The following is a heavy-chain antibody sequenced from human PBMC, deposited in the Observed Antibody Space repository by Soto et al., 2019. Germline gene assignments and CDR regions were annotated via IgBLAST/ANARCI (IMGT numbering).Heavy chain of an antibody. CDR2: AHHSGRT. CDR1: GDSMSISNW. V-gene: IGHV4-4*02. D-gene: IGHD5-18*01. J-gene: IGHJ3*02. Sequence: SETLSLTCTVSGDSMSISNWWNWVRQSPGKGLEWIGEAHHSGRTNYNPSLKSRVTISVDSSQNHFSLQLTSVTAADTAVYYCARERGYSYGYRGGAFDIWGQGTMVT. CDR3: ARERGYSYGYRGGAFDI.